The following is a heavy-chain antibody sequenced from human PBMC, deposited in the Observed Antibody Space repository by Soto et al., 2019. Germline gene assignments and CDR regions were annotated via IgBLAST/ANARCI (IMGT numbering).Heavy chain of an antibody. V-gene: IGHV5-51*01. CDR2: IYAGDSQT. CDR3: ARLNYITWTGAFDI. J-gene: IGHJ3*02. CDR1: GYNFDTYW. Sequence: GESLKISCKGSGYNFDTYWIGWVRQMPGKGLEWMGIIYAGDSQTRYSPSFQGQVSISVDKNINTAYLQWNSLKASDTAMYYCARLNYITWTGAFDIWGQGTMVTVSS. D-gene: IGHD1-1*01.